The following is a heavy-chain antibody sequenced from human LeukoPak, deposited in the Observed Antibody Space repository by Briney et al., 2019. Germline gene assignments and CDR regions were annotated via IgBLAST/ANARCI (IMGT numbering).Heavy chain of an antibody. J-gene: IGHJ6*02. CDR2: IKQDGSEK. CDR1: GFTFSSYW. D-gene: IGHD6-19*01. V-gene: IGHV3-7*01. Sequence: PGGALRLSCAASGFTFSSYWMSWVRQAPGKGLEWVANIKQDGSEKYYVDSVRGRFTISRDNAKNSLYLQMNSLRAEDTAVYYCTRDPYSSGGPSYYYYGMDVWGQGTTVTVSS. CDR3: TRDPYSSGGPSYYYYGMDV.